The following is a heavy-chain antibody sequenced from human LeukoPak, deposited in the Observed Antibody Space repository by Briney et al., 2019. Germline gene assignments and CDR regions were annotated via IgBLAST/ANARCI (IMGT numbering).Heavy chain of an antibody. D-gene: IGHD3-3*01. CDR2: ISGDGGST. CDR3: AKSIFGVATPWYMDV. Sequence: GGSLRLSCAASGFTFDDYAMHWVRQAPGKGLEWVSLISGDGGSTYYADSVKGRFTISRDNSKNSLYLQMNSLRTEDTALYYCAKSIFGVATPWYMDVWGKGTTVTVSS. J-gene: IGHJ6*03. V-gene: IGHV3-43*02. CDR1: GFTFDDYA.